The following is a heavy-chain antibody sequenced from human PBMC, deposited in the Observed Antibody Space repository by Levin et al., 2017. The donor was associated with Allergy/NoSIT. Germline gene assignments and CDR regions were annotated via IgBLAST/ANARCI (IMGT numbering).Heavy chain of an antibody. V-gene: IGHV4-61*02. J-gene: IGHJ6*03. CDR2: IYTSGST. CDR1: GGSISSGSYY. CDR3: ARAGVTTVKGYYMDV. D-gene: IGHD4-17*01. Sequence: SQTLSLTCTVSGGSISSGSYYWSWIRQPAGQGLEWIGRIYTSGSTNYNPSLKSRVTISVDTSKNQFSLKLSAVTAADKAVYYCARAGVTTVKGYYMDVWGKGTTVTVSS.